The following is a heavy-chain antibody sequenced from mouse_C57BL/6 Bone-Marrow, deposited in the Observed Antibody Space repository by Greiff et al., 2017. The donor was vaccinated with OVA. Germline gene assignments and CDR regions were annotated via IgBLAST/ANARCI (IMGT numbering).Heavy chain of an antibody. CDR2: IHPNSGST. V-gene: IGHV1-64*01. Sequence: VQLQQPGAELVKPGASVKLSCKASGYTFTSYWMHWVKQRPGQGLEWIGMIHPNSGSTNYNEKFKGKATFTADTSSNTAYMQLSSLTTEDSAIYYCARDYYYGSSPYFDYWGQGTTLTVSS. CDR1: GYTFTSYW. CDR3: ARDYYYGSSPYFDY. J-gene: IGHJ2*01. D-gene: IGHD1-1*01.